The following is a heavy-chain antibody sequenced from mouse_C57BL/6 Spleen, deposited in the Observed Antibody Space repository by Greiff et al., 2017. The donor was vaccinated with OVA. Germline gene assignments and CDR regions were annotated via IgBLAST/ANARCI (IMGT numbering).Heavy chain of an antibody. CDR1: GYTFTDYY. J-gene: IGHJ1*03. V-gene: IGHV1-76*01. CDR3: ARRGQWKPSDD. Sequence: QVQLQQSGAELVRPGASVKLSCKASGYTFTDYYINWVKQRPGQGLEWIARIYPGSGNTYYNEKFKGKATLTAEKSSSTAYMQRSSVTSEDCAVYNRARRGQWKPSDDGGKGTTVTVSA. D-gene: IGHD2-12*01. CDR2: IYPGSGNT.